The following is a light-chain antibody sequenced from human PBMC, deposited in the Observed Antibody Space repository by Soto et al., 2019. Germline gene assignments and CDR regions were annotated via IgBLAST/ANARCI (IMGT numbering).Light chain of an antibody. J-gene: IGKJ1*01. V-gene: IGKV3-11*01. CDR3: QQYGTSPQT. Sequence: EIVLTQSPATLSLSPGERATLSCRASQSVGSYLAWYHQKPGQAPRLLIYDASNRATGIPARFSGSGSGTDFTLTISSLEPEDFAVYYCQQYGTSPQTFGQGTQVEIK. CDR1: QSVGSY. CDR2: DAS.